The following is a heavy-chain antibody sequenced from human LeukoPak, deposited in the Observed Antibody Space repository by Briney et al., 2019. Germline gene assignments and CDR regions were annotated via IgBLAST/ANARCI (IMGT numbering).Heavy chain of an antibody. CDR3: LAGSTSYPRDY. Sequence: SETLSLTCAVYGGSFSGYYWGWIRQPPGKGLEWIGSIYYSGSTYYNPSLKSRVTISVDTSKNQFSLKLSSVTAADTAVYYCLAGSTSYPRDYWGQGTLVTVSS. CDR2: IYYSGST. D-gene: IGHD2-2*01. J-gene: IGHJ4*02. V-gene: IGHV4-39*01. CDR1: GGSFSGYY.